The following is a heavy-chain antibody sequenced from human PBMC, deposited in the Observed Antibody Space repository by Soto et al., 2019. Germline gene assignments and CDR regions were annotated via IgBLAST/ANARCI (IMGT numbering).Heavy chain of an antibody. CDR1: GYTFTGYF. CDR3: ARVASWVAGDWFDP. D-gene: IGHD3-10*01. J-gene: IGHJ5*02. Sequence: QVQLVQSGAEVKKAGASVKVSCMASGYTFTGYFIHRVREVPGQGLENMGWINPNTGGTDYAQKFQGRVSMTRDTSISTVFKQMKRLTPDDTPVYYCARVASWVAGDWFDPWGQGTLVTVSS. V-gene: IGHV1-2*02. CDR2: INPNTGGT.